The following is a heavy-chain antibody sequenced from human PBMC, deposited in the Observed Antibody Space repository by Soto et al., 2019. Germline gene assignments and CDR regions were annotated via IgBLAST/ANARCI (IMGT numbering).Heavy chain of an antibody. D-gene: IGHD4-4*01. CDR1: GFTFTDFY. CDR2: IRPDGTET. V-gene: IGHV3-7*03. J-gene: IGHJ4*02. Sequence: EVQLVQSGGGLVQPGGSLRLSCVGSGFTFTDFYMNWVRQAPGKGLEWVANIRPDGTETNYVESVRGRFTTSRDNAKNSLFLQMNSLIADVTALCYCAGWGGHDYNYWGQGILVTVSS. CDR3: AGWGGHDYNY.